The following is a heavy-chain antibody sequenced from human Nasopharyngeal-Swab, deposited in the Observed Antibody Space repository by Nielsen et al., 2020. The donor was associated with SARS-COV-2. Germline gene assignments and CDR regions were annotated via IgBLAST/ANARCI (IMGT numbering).Heavy chain of an antibody. J-gene: IGHJ4*02. V-gene: IGHV4-59*13. D-gene: IGHD4-17*01. CDR3: ATWGIGYGENAHATFDS. CDR1: GGSISSYY. CDR2: IYYSGST. Sequence: GSLRLSCTVSGGSISSYYWSWIRQPPGKGLEWIGYIYYSGSTNYNPSLKSRVTISVDTSKNQFSLKLSSVTAADTAVYYCATWGIGYGENAHATFDSWGQGTQVTVSS.